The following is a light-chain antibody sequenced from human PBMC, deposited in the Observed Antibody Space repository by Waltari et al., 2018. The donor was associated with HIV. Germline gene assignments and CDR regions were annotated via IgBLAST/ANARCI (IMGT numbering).Light chain of an antibody. Sequence: QSALTQPPSASGSPGQSVTIPCTGPSTHVPTSHYVSWYQQHPGEAPKILIYEVNKRPSGVPDRFSGSKSGNTASLTVSGLQADDEADYYCTSYEGKNNLVFGGGTKLTVL. J-gene: IGLJ2*01. CDR3: TSYEGKNNLV. V-gene: IGLV2-8*01. CDR1: STHVPTSHY. CDR2: EVN.